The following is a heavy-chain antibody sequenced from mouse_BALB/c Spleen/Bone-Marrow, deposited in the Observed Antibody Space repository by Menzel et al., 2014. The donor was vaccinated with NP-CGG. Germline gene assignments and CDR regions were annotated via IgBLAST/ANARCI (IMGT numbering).Heavy chain of an antibody. Sequence: VQLKRSGAELVKPGASVKLSCTASGFNIKDTYMHWVRQRPEQGLEWIGRIDPANGNTKYDPKFQGKATITADTSSNTAYLQLSSLTSEDTAVYYCARDDSWGFAYWGQGSLVTVSA. CDR2: IDPANGNT. D-gene: IGHD2-4*01. CDR3: ARDDSWGFAY. CDR1: GFNIKDTY. V-gene: IGHV14-3*02. J-gene: IGHJ3*01.